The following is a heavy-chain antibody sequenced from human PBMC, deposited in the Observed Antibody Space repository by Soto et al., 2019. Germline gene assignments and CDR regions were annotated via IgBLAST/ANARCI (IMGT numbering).Heavy chain of an antibody. V-gene: IGHV5-51*01. CDR3: ARKDESGYFNWFDP. CDR2: IFPSDSDT. J-gene: IGHJ5*02. Sequence: GESLKISCRTSGYRFTSYWIAWARQMPGKGLGWMGIIFPSDSDTRYSPSFQGQVTISADRSTSTVFLQWASLKASDTAVYFCARKDESGYFNWFDPWGQGTLVTVSS. CDR1: GYRFTSYW. D-gene: IGHD3-22*01.